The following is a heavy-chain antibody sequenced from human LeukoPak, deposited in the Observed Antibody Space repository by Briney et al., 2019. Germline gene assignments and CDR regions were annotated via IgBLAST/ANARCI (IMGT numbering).Heavy chain of an antibody. D-gene: IGHD3-10*01. CDR1: GFTLSSYS. CDR2: ISTSSSYI. J-gene: IGHJ3*02. Sequence: GGSLRLSCAASGFTLSSYSMNWVRQAPGKGLEWVSFISTSSSYIYYADSVKGRFTVSRDNAKNSLYLQMNSLRAEDTALYFCARDTHYYGSGSPAFDIWGQGTMVTVSS. V-gene: IGHV3-21*01. CDR3: ARDTHYYGSGSPAFDI.